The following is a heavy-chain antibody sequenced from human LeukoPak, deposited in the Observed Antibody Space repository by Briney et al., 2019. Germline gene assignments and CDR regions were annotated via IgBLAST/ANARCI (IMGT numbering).Heavy chain of an antibody. CDR1: GGTFSSYT. D-gene: IGHD6-19*01. V-gene: IGHV1-69*02. CDR2: IIPILGIA. CDR3: ALTGYSSGWTPVNWFDP. Sequence: ASVKVSCKASGGTFSSYTISWVRQAPGQGLEWMGRIIPILGIANYAQKFQGRVTITADKSTSTAYMELSSLRSEDTAVYHCALTGYSSGWTPVNWFDPWGQGTLVAVSS. J-gene: IGHJ5*02.